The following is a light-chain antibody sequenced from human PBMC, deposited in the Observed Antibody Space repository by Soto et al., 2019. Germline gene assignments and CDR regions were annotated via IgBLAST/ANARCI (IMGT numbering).Light chain of an antibody. CDR1: QTITTY. J-gene: IGKJ2*01. V-gene: IGKV1-39*01. Sequence: DIQMTQSPSSLSASVGDRVTITCRASQTITTYLNWYQHKLGKAPKLLIYAAISLQSGVPSRLSGSGSGTDFTLTISSLQPEDFATYYCQQTYSTPHTFGQGTKVDIK. CDR2: AAI. CDR3: QQTYSTPHT.